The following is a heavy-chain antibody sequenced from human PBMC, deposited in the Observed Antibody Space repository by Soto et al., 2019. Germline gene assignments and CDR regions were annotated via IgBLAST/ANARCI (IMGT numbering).Heavy chain of an antibody. J-gene: IGHJ6*02. V-gene: IGHV1-69*01. Sequence: QLQLVQSGAEVKKPGSSVKVSCKASGGNFRRYAISWVRQAPGQGLEWMGGILPIFGSPSHAQKFRDRVTITADEFTSTAYLELTSLTSEDTAIYYCVFGDCTSSSCSYYFYGLDVWGQGTTVTVSS. CDR3: VFGDCTSSSCSYYFYGLDV. CDR1: GGNFRRYA. D-gene: IGHD2-2*01. CDR2: ILPIFGSP.